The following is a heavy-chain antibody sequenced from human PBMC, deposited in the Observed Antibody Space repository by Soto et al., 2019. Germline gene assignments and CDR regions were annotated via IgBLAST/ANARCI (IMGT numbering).Heavy chain of an antibody. CDR3: AKDSRGDPGGYFDD. CDR2: ISGSGGST. D-gene: IGHD3-22*01. V-gene: IGHV3-23*01. CDR1: GFTFSSYA. J-gene: IGHJ4*02. Sequence: EVQLLESGGGLVQPGGSLRLSCAASGFTFSSYAMSWVRQAPGKGLEWVSAISGSGGSTYYADSVKGRFTISRDNSKNTLSLRTNSLRAEDTAVYYCAKDSRGDPGGYFDDWGQGTLVTVSS.